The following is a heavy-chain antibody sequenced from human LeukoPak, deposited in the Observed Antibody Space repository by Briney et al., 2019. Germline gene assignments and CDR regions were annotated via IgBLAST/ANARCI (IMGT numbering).Heavy chain of an antibody. Sequence: ASVRVSCKASGYTFTSYGISWVRQAPGQGLEWMGWISAYNGNTNYAQKLRGRVTMTTDTSTSTAYMELRSLRSDDTAVYYCARDPQGRYCSSTSCYYYYYYGMDVWGQGTTVTVSS. CDR3: ARDPQGRYCSSTSCYYYYYYGMDV. D-gene: IGHD2-2*01. CDR1: GYTFTSYG. V-gene: IGHV1-18*01. CDR2: ISAYNGNT. J-gene: IGHJ6*02.